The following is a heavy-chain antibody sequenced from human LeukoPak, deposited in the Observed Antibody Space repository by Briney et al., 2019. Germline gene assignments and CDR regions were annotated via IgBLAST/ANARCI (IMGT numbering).Heavy chain of an antibody. J-gene: IGHJ5*02. D-gene: IGHD2-21*02. CDR3: ASSYCGGDCPYNWFDP. CDR2: IIPILGIA. CDR1: GGTFSSYA. V-gene: IGHV1-69*04. Sequence: EASVKVSCKASGGTFSSYAISWVRQAPGQGLEWMGRIIPILGIANYAQKFQGRVTITADKSTSTAYMELSSLRSEDTAVYYCASSYCGGDCPYNWFDPWGQGTLVTVSS.